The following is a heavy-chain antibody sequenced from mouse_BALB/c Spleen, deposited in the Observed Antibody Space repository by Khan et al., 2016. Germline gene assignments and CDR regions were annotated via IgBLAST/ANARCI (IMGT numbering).Heavy chain of an antibody. V-gene: IGHV3-2*02. CDR2: ISYSGST. CDR1: GYSITSDYA. J-gene: IGHJ4*01. CDR3: ANGNYAMDY. D-gene: IGHD2-1*01. Sequence: EVQLQESGPGLVKPSQSLSLTCTVTGYSITSDYAWNWIRQFPGNKLEWMGYISYSGSTSYNPSLKSRISITRDTYKNQFFLQLNSVTTEDTATYYCANGNYAMDYWGQGTSVTVSS.